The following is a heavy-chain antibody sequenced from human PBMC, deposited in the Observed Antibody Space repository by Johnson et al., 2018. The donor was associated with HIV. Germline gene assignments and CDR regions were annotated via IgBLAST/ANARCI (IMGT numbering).Heavy chain of an antibody. CDR2: IYSGGST. J-gene: IGHJ3*02. CDR3: ARDWSVVAATFGAFDI. CDR1: GFTVSSNY. D-gene: IGHD2-15*01. Sequence: VQLVESGGGLVQPGGSLRLSCAASGFTVSSNYMSWVRQAPGKGLEWVSVIYSGGSTYHADSVKGRFTISRDNSKNTLYLQMNSLRAEDTAVYYCARDWSVVAATFGAFDIWGQGTMVTVSS. V-gene: IGHV3-66*01.